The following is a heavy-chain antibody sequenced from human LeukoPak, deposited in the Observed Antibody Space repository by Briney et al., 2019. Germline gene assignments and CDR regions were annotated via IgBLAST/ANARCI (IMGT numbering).Heavy chain of an antibody. Sequence: PSETLSLTCTVSGGSISSGSYYWSWIRQPAGKGLERIGRIYTSGSTNYNPSLKSRVTISVDTSKNQFSLKLSSVTAADTAVYYCARTYYYDSSGYHYYMDVWGKGTTVTISS. CDR3: ARTYYYDSSGYHYYMDV. CDR1: GGSISSGSYY. D-gene: IGHD3-22*01. V-gene: IGHV4-61*02. CDR2: IYTSGST. J-gene: IGHJ6*03.